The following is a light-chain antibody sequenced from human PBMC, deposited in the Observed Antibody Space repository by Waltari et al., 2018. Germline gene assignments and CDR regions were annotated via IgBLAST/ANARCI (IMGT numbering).Light chain of an antibody. CDR1: RSVSSNY. CDR2: DAS. V-gene: IGKV3-20*01. J-gene: IGKJ3*01. Sequence: EIVLTQSPGTLSLCPGERTTLSCRASRSVSSNYLAWYQHKPGQAPRLLIYDASSRATGIPDTFSGSGSETDFTLTISRLEPEDFAVYYCQQYGTSPPTFGPGTKVDIE. CDR3: QQYGTSPPT.